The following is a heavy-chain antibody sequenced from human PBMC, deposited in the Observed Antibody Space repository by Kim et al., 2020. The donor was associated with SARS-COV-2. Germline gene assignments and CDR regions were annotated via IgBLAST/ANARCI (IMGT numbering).Heavy chain of an antibody. J-gene: IGHJ4*02. V-gene: IGHV3-9*01. CDR3: AKDMGAVAGYFDY. Sequence: GGSLRLSCAASGFTFDDYAMHWVRQAPGKGLEWVSGISWNSGSIGYADSVKGRFTISRDNAKNSLYLQMNSLRAEDTALYYCAKDMGAVAGYFDYWGQGT. D-gene: IGHD6-19*01. CDR1: GFTFDDYA. CDR2: ISWNSGSI.